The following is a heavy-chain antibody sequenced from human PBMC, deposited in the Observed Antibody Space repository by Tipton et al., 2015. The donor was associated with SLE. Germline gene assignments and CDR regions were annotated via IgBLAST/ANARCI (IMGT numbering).Heavy chain of an antibody. CDR3: ARIDERDGYNIVY. J-gene: IGHJ4*02. Sequence: TLSLTCTVSGASMTNNYWGWIRQPPGKGLEWIGHIAHSGNTYYKPSLKSRVIISEDTSKDQFSLKLSSVTAADTAVYFCARIDERDGYNIVYWGQGTLVTVSS. D-gene: IGHD5-24*01. CDR1: GASMTNNY. CDR2: IAHSGNT. V-gene: IGHV4-59*08.